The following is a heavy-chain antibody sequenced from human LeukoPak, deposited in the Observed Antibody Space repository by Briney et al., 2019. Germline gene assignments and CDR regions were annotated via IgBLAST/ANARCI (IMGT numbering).Heavy chain of an antibody. CDR2: IYPGDSDT. V-gene: IGHV5-51*01. D-gene: IGHD3-22*01. Sequence: GESLKISCQGSGYSFTSYWIGWVRQMPGKGLEWMGIIYPGDSDTRYSPSFQGQVTISADKSISTAYLQWSSLKASDTAMYYCARRREIVAPDFDYWGQGTLVTVSS. CDR3: ARRREIVAPDFDY. CDR1: GYSFTSYW. J-gene: IGHJ4*02.